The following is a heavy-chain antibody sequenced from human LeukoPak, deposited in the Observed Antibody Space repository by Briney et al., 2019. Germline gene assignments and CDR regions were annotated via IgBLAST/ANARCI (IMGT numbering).Heavy chain of an antibody. CDR2: IHYTGST. Sequence: SETLSLTCIVSGGSISGYYWSWIRQPPGKGLEWIGYIHYTGSTNYNPSLKSRVTISVDTSNNQFSLKLNSVTAADTALYFCARDRGHDIIGVDVWGKGTTVTVSS. CDR3: ARDRGHDIIGVDV. D-gene: IGHD2/OR15-2a*01. J-gene: IGHJ6*04. V-gene: IGHV4-59*01. CDR1: GGSISGYY.